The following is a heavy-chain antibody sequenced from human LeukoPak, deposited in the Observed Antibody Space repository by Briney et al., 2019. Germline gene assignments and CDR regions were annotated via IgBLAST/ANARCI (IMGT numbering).Heavy chain of an antibody. CDR3: AKVTAYYDFWSGYYWFDP. V-gene: IGHV3-11*01. D-gene: IGHD3-3*01. Sequence: GGSLRLSCAASGFTFSDYYMGWIRQAPGKGLEWVSYISSGGSTVYYADSVRGRFTISRDNAKNSLYLQMNSLRAEDTAVYYCAKVTAYYDFWSGYYWFDPWGQGTLVTVSS. CDR2: ISSGGSTV. CDR1: GFTFSDYY. J-gene: IGHJ5*02.